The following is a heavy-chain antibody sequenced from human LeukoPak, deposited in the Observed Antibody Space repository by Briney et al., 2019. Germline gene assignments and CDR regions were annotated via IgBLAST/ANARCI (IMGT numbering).Heavy chain of an antibody. J-gene: IGHJ5*02. CDR2: ISGSGGST. CDR3: AKLFYIVVVPAAISA. D-gene: IGHD2-2*02. Sequence: PGGSLRLSCAASGFTFSSYAMSWVRQAPGKGLEWVSAISGSGGSTYYADSVKGRFTISRDNSKNTLYLQMNSLRAEDTAVYYCAKLFYIVVVPAAISAWGQGTLVTVSS. CDR1: GFTFSSYA. V-gene: IGHV3-23*01.